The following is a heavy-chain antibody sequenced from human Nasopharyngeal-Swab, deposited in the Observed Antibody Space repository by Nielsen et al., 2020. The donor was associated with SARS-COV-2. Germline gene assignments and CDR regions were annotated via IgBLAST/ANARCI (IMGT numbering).Heavy chain of an antibody. V-gene: IGHV1-46*01. CDR1: GYTFTSYY. CDR3: ARDVDSSGYYAWFDP. J-gene: IGHJ5*02. Sequence: ASVKVSCKASGYTFTSYYMHWVRQAPGQGLEWMGITNPSGGSTSYAQKFQGRVTMTRDTSTSTVYMELSSLRSEDTAVYYCARDVDSSGYYAWFDPWGQGTLVTVSS. CDR2: TNPSGGST. D-gene: IGHD3-22*01.